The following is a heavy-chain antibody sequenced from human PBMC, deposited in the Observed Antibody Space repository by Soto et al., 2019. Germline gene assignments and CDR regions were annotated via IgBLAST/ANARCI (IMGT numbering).Heavy chain of an antibody. CDR1: GFTFSSYG. Sequence: GESLKISCAASGFTFSSYGMHWVRQAPGKGLEWVAVIWYDGSNKYYADSVKGRFTISRDNSKNTLYLQMNSLRAEDTAVYYCARDRDSSGWYLDYWGQGTLVTVSS. V-gene: IGHV3-33*01. J-gene: IGHJ4*02. CDR3: ARDRDSSGWYLDY. D-gene: IGHD6-19*01. CDR2: IWYDGSNK.